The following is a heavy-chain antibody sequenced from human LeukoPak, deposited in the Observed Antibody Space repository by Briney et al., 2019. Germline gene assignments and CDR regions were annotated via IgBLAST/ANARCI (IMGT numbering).Heavy chain of an antibody. J-gene: IGHJ6*04. CDR1: GGSISSSSYY. D-gene: IGHD4-23*01. CDR2: IYYSGST. CDR3: ARDNSLDV. V-gene: IGHV4-39*07. Sequence: SETLSLTCAVYGGSISSSSYYWGWIRQPPGKGLEWIGSIYYSGSTYYNPSLKSRVTISVDTSKNQFSLKLSSVTAADTAVYYCARDNSLDVWGKGTTVTVSS.